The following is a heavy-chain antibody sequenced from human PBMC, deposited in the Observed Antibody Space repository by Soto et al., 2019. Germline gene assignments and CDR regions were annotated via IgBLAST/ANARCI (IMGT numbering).Heavy chain of an antibody. Sequence: SETLSLTCAVYGGSFSGYYWSWIRQPPGKGLEWIGEINHSGSTNYNPSLKSRVTISVDTSKNQFSLKLSSVTAADTAVYYCARGVRENIVVVPAARFDPWGQGTLVTVSS. J-gene: IGHJ5*02. CDR3: ARGVRENIVVVPAARFDP. CDR2: INHSGST. V-gene: IGHV4-34*01. D-gene: IGHD2-2*01. CDR1: GGSFSGYY.